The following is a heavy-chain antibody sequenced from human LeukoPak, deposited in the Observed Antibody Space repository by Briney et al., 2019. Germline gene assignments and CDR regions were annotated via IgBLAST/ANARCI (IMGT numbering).Heavy chain of an antibody. CDR2: IYTSGST. Sequence: SQTLSLTCTVSGGSISSGSYYWSWIRQPAGKGLEWIGRIYTSGSTNYNPSLKSRVTISVDTSKNQFSLKLSSVTAADTAVYYCARDRPHKWLFGSDYYYYMDVWGKGTTVTVSS. D-gene: IGHD3-22*01. CDR3: ARDRPHKWLFGSDYYYYMDV. CDR1: GGSISSGSYY. J-gene: IGHJ6*03. V-gene: IGHV4-61*02.